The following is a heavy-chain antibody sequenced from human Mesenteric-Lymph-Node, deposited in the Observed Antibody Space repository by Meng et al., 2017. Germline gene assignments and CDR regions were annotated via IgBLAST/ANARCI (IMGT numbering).Heavy chain of an antibody. CDR2: ISGSGGST. CDR3: ARVRWYYYGSGSYHDAFDI. V-gene: IGHV3-23*01. Sequence: GESLKISCAASGFTFSSYAMSWVRQAPGKGLEWVSAISGSGGSTYYADSVKGRFTISRHNSKNTLYLQMNSLRAEDTAVYYCARVRWYYYGSGSYHDAFDIWGQGTMVTVSS. J-gene: IGHJ3*02. CDR1: GFTFSSYA. D-gene: IGHD3-10*01.